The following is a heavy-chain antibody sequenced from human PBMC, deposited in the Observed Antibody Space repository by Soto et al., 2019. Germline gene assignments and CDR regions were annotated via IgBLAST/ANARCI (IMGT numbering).Heavy chain of an antibody. Sequence: GGSLRLSYAASGFTFSSYAMSWVRQAPGKGLEWVSAISGSGGSTYYADSVKGRFTISRDNSKNTLYLQMNSLRAEDTAVYYCAKGATGGKYGPQYYYYYGMDVWGQGTTVTVSS. V-gene: IGHV3-23*01. CDR3: AKGATGGKYGPQYYYYYGMDV. CDR2: ISGSGGST. CDR1: GFTFSSYA. D-gene: IGHD3-10*01. J-gene: IGHJ6*02.